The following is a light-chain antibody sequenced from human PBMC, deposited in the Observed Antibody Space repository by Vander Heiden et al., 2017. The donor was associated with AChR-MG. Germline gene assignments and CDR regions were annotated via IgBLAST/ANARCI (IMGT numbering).Light chain of an antibody. Sequence: QSVLTQPPSVSGAPGQRVTSSCTGSSANIGAGYDVHWYQQLPGTAPKLLIYGNSNRPSGVPDRCSGSKSGASASLAITGLQAEDEADYYCQSYDSSLSGVVFGGGTKLTVL. V-gene: IGLV1-40*01. CDR2: GNS. CDR1: SANIGAGYD. CDR3: QSYDSSLSGVV. J-gene: IGLJ2*01.